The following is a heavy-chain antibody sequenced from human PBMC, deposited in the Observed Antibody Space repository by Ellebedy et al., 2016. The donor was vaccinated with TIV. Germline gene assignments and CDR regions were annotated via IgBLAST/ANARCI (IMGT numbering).Heavy chain of an antibody. J-gene: IGHJ4*02. CDR1: GGSISSYH. D-gene: IGHD6-13*01. Sequence: MPSETLSLTCTVSGGSISSYHWSWIRQPPGKGLEWVGYIYYSGSTKYNPSLKSRVTMSVDTSKNQFSLKLRSVTAADTAVYYCARQSRGWQQPNTFYFGFWGQGILVTVSS. CDR3: ARQSRGWQQPNTFYFGF. V-gene: IGHV4-59*08. CDR2: IYYSGST.